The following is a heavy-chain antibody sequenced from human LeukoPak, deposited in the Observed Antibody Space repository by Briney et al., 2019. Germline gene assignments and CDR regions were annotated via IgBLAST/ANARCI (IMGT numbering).Heavy chain of an antibody. D-gene: IGHD6-6*01. J-gene: IGHJ1*01. CDR1: GFTFSSYA. CDR3: ARDRYSSSSPPPGH. Sequence: GGSLRLSCAASGFTFSSYAISWVRQAPGKGLEWVSAISGSGGSTYYADSVKGRFTISRDNSKNTLYLQMNSLRAEDTAVYYCARDRYSSSSPPPGHWGQGTLVTVSS. V-gene: IGHV3-23*01. CDR2: ISGSGGST.